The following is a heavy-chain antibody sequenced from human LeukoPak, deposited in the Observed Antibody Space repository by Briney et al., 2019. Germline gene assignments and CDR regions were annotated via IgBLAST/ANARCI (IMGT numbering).Heavy chain of an antibody. CDR2: ISSSGSTI. CDR3: AKTTVTTSLPFDY. D-gene: IGHD4-17*01. CDR1: GLTFSSYE. V-gene: IGHV3-48*03. Sequence: GGSRGLSCAASGLTFSSYEMNGVRKAPGKGLKWVSYISSSGSTIYYADSVKGRFTISRDNAKNSLYLQMNSLRAEDTAVYYCAKTTVTTSLPFDYWGQGTLVTVSS. J-gene: IGHJ4*02.